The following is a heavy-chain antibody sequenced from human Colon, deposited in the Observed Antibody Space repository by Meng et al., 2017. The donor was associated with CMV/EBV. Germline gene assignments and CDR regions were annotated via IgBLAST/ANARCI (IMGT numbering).Heavy chain of an antibody. D-gene: IGHD1-7*01. CDR3: AADHLKYQELYADHYYYAMDV. CDR2: IVLDSGDT. J-gene: IGHJ6*02. CDR1: GFTFSNSA. Sequence: SVKVSCKASGFTFSNSAVQWVRQARGQHLEWIGWIVLDSGDTHYAPKFQERVTISRDTSTSTVYLELGGLRSDDTALYLCAADHLKYQELYADHYYYAMDVWGQGTTVTVSS. V-gene: IGHV1-58*01.